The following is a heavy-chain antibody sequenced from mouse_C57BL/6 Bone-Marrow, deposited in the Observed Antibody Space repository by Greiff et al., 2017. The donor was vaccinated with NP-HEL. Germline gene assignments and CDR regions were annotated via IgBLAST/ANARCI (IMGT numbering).Heavy chain of an antibody. CDR2: IRSKRSNYAT. D-gene: IGHD2-3*01. J-gene: IGHJ2*01. Sequence: EVKVVESGGGLVQPKGSLTLSCAASGFTFNTYAMHWVRQAPGKGLEWVARIRSKRSNYATYYADSVKDRFTISRDNSQSMLYLQMNNLKTEDTAMYYCVREDGYYESGYWGQGTTLTVSS. V-gene: IGHV10-3*01. CDR3: VREDGYYESGY. CDR1: GFTFNTYA.